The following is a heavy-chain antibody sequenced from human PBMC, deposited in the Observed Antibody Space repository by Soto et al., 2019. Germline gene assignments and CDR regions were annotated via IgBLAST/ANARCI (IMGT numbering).Heavy chain of an antibody. V-gene: IGHV4-30-4*01. Sequence: SETLSLTCTVSGGSFTSGDYYWSWIRQPPGKGLEWIGYIYNSGSAYYDPSLKSRVTISVDTSKNQFSLKLNSITAADTAVYYCARAGGIQVWSEIDYWGQGILVTVSS. CDR3: ARAGGIQVWSEIDY. J-gene: IGHJ4*02. CDR1: GGSFTSGDYY. CDR2: IYNSGSA. D-gene: IGHD5-18*01.